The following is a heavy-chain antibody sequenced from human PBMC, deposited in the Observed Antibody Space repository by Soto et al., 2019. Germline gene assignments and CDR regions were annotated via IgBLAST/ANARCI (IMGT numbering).Heavy chain of an antibody. Sequence: PSETLSLTCTVSGASISGFYWSWIRKSAGKGLEWIGRIYATGTTNYNPSLKSRVMMSVDTSKKQFSLKLRSVTAADTAVYYCVRDGTKTLRDWFDPWGQGISVTVSS. V-gene: IGHV4-4*07. CDR3: VRDGTKTLRDWFDP. D-gene: IGHD1-1*01. J-gene: IGHJ5*02. CDR2: IYATGTT. CDR1: GASISGFY.